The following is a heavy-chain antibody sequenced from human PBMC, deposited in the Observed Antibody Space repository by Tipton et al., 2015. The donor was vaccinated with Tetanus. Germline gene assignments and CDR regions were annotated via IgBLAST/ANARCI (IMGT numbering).Heavy chain of an antibody. J-gene: IGHJ4*02. CDR1: GFIFSSYG. CDR3: AREADCSGGSCFSGGFDT. V-gene: IGHV3-33*01. CDR2: SWYDGTDK. D-gene: IGHD2-15*01. Sequence: SLRLSCAASGFIFSSYGIHWVRQAPGKGLEWVAVSWYDGTDKYYADSVKGRFTISRDNSKNTLYLQMNSLRAEDTAVYYCAREADCSGGSCFSGGFDTWGQGTQVTVSS.